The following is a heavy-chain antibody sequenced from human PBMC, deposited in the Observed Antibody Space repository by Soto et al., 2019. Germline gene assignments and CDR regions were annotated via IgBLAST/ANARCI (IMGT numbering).Heavy chain of an antibody. V-gene: IGHV1-69*13. CDR2: IIPIFGTA. D-gene: IGHD2-2*01. J-gene: IGHJ6*02. CDR3: AKLPAADYYYGMDV. CDR1: GGTFSSYA. Sequence: ASVKVSCKASGGTFSSYAISWVRQAPGQGLEWMGGIIPIFGTANYAQKFQGRVTITADESTSTAYMELSSLRSEDTAVYYCAKLPAADYYYGMDVWGQGTTVTVSS.